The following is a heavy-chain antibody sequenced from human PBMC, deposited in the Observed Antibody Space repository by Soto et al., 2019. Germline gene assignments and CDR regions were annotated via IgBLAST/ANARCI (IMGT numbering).Heavy chain of an antibody. J-gene: IGHJ6*02. Sequence: PSETLSLTCAVYGGSFSGYYWSWIRQPPGKGLEWIGEIIHPGNTKYNPSLKSRLTISADTSKNQFSLRLRSVTAADTAVYYCAREPPQNASSFYGLDVWGQGTTVTVSS. CDR2: IIHPGNT. V-gene: IGHV4-34*12. CDR1: GGSFSGYY. CDR3: AREPPQNASSFYGLDV. D-gene: IGHD2-2*01.